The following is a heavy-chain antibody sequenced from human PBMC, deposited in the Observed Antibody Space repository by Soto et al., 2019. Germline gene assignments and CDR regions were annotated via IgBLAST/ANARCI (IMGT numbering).Heavy chain of an antibody. CDR3: AKDLKVSGGFHGSLNYYYGMDV. Sequence: QVQLAESGGGVVQPGRSLRISCAASGFSFSTHGMQWVRQAPGKGLEWVAVISYDGNVKYYTDSVKGRFTISRDNSQSTLFLQMDSLRPEDAAVYYCAKDLKVSGGFHGSLNYYYGMDVWGQGTTVTVSS. V-gene: IGHV3-30*18. CDR1: GFSFSTHG. J-gene: IGHJ6*02. D-gene: IGHD3-10*01. CDR2: ISYDGNVK.